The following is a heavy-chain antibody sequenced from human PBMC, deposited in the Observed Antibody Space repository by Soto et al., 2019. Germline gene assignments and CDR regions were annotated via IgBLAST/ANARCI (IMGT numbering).Heavy chain of an antibody. CDR3: AREASMYYDFWSGYSLNHRNTYYFDY. CDR2: IIPIFGTA. J-gene: IGHJ4*02. CDR1: GGTFSSYA. V-gene: IGHV1-69*01. D-gene: IGHD3-3*01. Sequence: VKVSCKASGGTFSSYAISWVRQAPGQGPEWMGGIIPIFGTANYAQKFQGRVTITADESTSTAYMELSSLRSEDTAVYYCAREASMYYDFWSGYSLNHRNTYYFDYWGQGTLVTVSS.